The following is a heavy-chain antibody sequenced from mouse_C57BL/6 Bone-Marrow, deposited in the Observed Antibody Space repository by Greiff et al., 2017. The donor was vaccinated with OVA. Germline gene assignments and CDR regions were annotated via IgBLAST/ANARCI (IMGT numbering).Heavy chain of an antibody. CDR2: IHPNSGST. CDR3: ARRTRSYWYCDV. J-gene: IGHJ1*03. CDR1: GYTFTSYW. Sequence: QVQLQQPGAELVKPGASVKLSCKASGYTFTSYWMHWVKQRPGQGLEWIGMIHPNSGSTNYNEKFKSKATLTVDKSSSTAYMQLSSLTSEDSAVYCGARRTRSYWYCDVWGTGTTVTVSS. V-gene: IGHV1-64*01.